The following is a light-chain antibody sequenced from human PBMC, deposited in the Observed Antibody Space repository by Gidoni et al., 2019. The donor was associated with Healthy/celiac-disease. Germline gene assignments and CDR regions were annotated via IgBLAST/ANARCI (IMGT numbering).Light chain of an antibody. J-gene: IGLJ2*01. Sequence: QSALTQPASGSGSPGQSITISCTGTSRDVGGYNYVSWYQQHPGKAPNLMIYDVSNRPSGVSNRFSGSKSGTTASLTTSGLQAEDEADYYCSSYTSSSTVVFGGGTKLTVL. CDR2: DVS. CDR1: SRDVGGYNY. CDR3: SSYTSSSTVV. V-gene: IGLV2-14*03.